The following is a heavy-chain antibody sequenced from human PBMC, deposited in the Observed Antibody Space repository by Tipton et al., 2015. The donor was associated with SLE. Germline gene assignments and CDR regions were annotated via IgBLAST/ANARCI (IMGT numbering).Heavy chain of an antibody. CDR1: GGSITNYY. J-gene: IGHJ5*02. CDR3: ARLPTGFPNWFDP. Sequence: LRLSCTVSGGSITNYYWSWIRQPPGKGLEWIGYIYYTGSTNYNPSLKSRVTISVDTSKNRFSLKLNSVTAADTAVYYCARLPTGFPNWFDPWGQGTLVTVSS. CDR2: IYYTGST. D-gene: IGHD4-17*01. V-gene: IGHV4-59*08.